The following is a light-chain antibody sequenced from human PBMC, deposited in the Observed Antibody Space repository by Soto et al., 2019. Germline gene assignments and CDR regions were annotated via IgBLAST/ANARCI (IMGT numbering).Light chain of an antibody. V-gene: IGKV1-5*01. J-gene: IGKJ4*01. CDR1: QSISSW. Sequence: DIQMTQSPSTLSASVGDRVTITCRASQSISSWLAWYQQKPGKAPKLLIYDASSLESGVPSRFSGSGSGTEFTLTISSLQPDDFAFYYCQQRSNWPTFGGGTKVDI. CDR2: DAS. CDR3: QQRSNWPT.